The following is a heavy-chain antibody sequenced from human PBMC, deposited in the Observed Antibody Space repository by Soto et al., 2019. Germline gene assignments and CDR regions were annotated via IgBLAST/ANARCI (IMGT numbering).Heavy chain of an antibody. J-gene: IGHJ5*02. Sequence: GGSLRLSCAGSGFTFSSYSVNWVRQAPGKGLEWVSYISSSISTIYYADSVKGRFTISRDNAKNSLYLQMNSLRAEDTAVYYCARAAQMEIVVVPAASSPLQFDPWGQGTLVTVSS. D-gene: IGHD2-2*03. V-gene: IGHV3-48*01. CDR2: ISSSISTI. CDR3: ARAAQMEIVVVPAASSPLQFDP. CDR1: GFTFSSYS.